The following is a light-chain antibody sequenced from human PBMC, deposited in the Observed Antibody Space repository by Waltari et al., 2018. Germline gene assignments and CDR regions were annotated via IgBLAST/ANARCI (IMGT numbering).Light chain of an antibody. V-gene: IGKV1-5*03. CDR2: TAS. J-gene: IGKJ4*01. CDR3: QHCISYPLT. CDR1: QSISSW. Sequence: DIPMTQSPSTLSALVGDRVTITCRASQSISSWLVWYQQKPGQAPKLLIYTASSLESGVPSRFSGSGSGTEFTLTISSLQPDDFATYYCQHCISYPLTFGGGTKVEIK.